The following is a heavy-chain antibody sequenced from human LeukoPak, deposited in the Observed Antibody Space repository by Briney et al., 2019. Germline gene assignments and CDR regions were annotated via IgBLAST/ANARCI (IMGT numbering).Heavy chain of an antibody. CDR3: ARDRLWGSLYSSGWYAPTLYFDY. CDR1: GGTFSSYA. J-gene: IGHJ4*02. V-gene: IGHV1-69*05. CDR2: IIPIFGTA. Sequence: SVKVSCXASGGTFSSYAISWVRQAPGQGLEWMGRIIPIFGTANYAQKFQGRVTITTDESTSTAYMELSSLRSEDTAVYYCARDRLWGSLYSSGWYAPTLYFDYWGQGTLVTVSS. D-gene: IGHD6-19*01.